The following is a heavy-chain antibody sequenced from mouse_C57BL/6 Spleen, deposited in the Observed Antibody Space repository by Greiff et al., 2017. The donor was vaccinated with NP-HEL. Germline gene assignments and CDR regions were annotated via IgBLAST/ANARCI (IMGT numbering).Heavy chain of an antibody. V-gene: IGHV5-6*01. CDR1: GFTFSSYG. CDR3: ARRDWDVDY. J-gene: IGHJ2*01. D-gene: IGHD4-1*01. CDR2: ISSGGSYT. Sequence: EVQLVESGGDLVKPGGSLKLSCAASGFTFSSYGMSWVRQTPDKRLEWVATISSGGSYTYYPDSVKGRFTISRDNAKNTLYLQMSSLKSEDTAMYYCARRDWDVDYWGQGTTLTVSS.